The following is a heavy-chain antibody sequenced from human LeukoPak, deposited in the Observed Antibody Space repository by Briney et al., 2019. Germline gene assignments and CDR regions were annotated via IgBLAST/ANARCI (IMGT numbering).Heavy chain of an antibody. D-gene: IGHD3-22*01. CDR1: GFTFSSYG. CDR2: IRYDGSNK. Sequence: GGSLRLSCAASGFTFSSYGMHWVRQAPGKGLEWVAFIRYDGSNKYYADSVKGRFTISRDNSKNTLYLQMNSLRAEDTAVYYCARGGGVVISAFDIWGQGTMVTVSS. J-gene: IGHJ3*02. V-gene: IGHV3-30*02. CDR3: ARGGGVVISAFDI.